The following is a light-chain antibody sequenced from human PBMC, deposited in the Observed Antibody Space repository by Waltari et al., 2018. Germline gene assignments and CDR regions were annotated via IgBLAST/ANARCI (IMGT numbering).Light chain of an antibody. J-gene: IGLJ1*01. CDR3: QAWDSTAGV. V-gene: IGLV3-1*01. CDR2: QDN. Sequence: SYELTQPPSVSVSPGQTATITCSGDKLVERYVCWYQQKPGQSPVVVIYQDNKRPSGIPERFFGSSSGNTATLTITGTQATDEADYYCQAWDSTAGVFGTGTKVIVL. CDR1: KLVERY.